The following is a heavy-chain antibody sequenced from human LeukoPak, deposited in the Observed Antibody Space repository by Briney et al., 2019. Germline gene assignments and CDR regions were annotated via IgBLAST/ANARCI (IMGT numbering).Heavy chain of an antibody. D-gene: IGHD4-17*01. CDR1: GFTFSSYW. J-gene: IGHJ5*02. V-gene: IGHV3-7*01. CDR2: IKQDGSEK. CDR3: ARAPGEGWFDP. Sequence: GGSLRLSCAASGFTFSSYWMSWVRQAPGKGLEWVASIKQDGSEKYYVDSEKGRFTIPRDNAKNSLYLQMSSLRAEDTALYYCARAPGEGWFDPWGQGTLVTVSS.